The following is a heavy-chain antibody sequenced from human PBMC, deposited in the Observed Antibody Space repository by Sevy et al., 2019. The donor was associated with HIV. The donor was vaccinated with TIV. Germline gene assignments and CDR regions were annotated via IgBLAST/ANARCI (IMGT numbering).Heavy chain of an antibody. V-gene: IGHV4-59*01. CDR3: ARESDTAYDY. CDR1: GGSISSYY. CDR2: IYYSGST. Sequence: KASETLSLTCTVSGGSISSYYWSWIRQPPGKGLEWIGYIYYSGSTNYNPSLKSRVTISVDTSKNQFSLKLSSVTAADTAVYYCARESDTAYDYWGQGTLVTVSS. D-gene: IGHD5-18*01. J-gene: IGHJ4*02.